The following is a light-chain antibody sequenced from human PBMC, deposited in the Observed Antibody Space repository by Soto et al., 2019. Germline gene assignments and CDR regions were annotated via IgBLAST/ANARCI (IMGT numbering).Light chain of an antibody. Sequence: EIVLTQSPDTLSLSPGEGATLSCWASQSVTSNYLAWYQQKPGQAPRLLIYGASRRAPGIPDRFSGSGSGTAFTLTITRLEPDDFVVYYCQQYASSPQTFGQGTKVDIK. V-gene: IGKV3-20*01. CDR1: QSVTSNY. CDR3: QQYASSPQT. J-gene: IGKJ1*01. CDR2: GAS.